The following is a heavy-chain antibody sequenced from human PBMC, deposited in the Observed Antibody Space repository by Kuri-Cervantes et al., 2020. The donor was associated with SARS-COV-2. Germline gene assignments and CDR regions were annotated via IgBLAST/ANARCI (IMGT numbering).Heavy chain of an antibody. V-gene: IGHV4-61*02. J-gene: IGHJ6*02. CDR2: IYTSGST. CDR3: ARGWDYGSGSYYPRGDYGMDV. CDR1: GGSISSGSYY. Sequence: SCTVSGGSISSGSYYWSWIRQPAGKGLEWIGRIYTSGSTNYNPPLKSRVTISVDTSKNQFSLKLSSVTAADTAVYYCARGWDYGSGSYYPRGDYGMDVWGQGTTVTVSS. D-gene: IGHD3-10*01.